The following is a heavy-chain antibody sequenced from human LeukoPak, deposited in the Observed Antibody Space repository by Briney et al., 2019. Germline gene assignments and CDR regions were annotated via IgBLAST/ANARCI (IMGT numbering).Heavy chain of an antibody. Sequence: GRSLRLSCAASGFTFSSYAMSWVRQAPGKVLEWVSAISGIGGSTYYADSVKGRFTISRDNSKNTLYLQMNSLRAEDTCVYYCAKGSGPIDYWGQATLVTVSS. CDR3: AKGSGPIDY. J-gene: IGHJ4*02. CDR1: GFTFSSYA. V-gene: IGHV3-23*01. D-gene: IGHD2-15*01. CDR2: ISGIGGST.